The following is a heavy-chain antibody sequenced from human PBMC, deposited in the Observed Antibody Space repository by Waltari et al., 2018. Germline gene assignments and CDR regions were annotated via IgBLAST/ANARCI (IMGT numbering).Heavy chain of an antibody. J-gene: IGHJ4*02. Sequence: QVQLQQWGAGLLKPSETLSLTCAVYGGSFSGYYWRWIRPPPGKGLEWIGEINHSGSTNYNPSLKSRVTISVDTSKNQFSLKLSSVTAADTAVYYCARFIVPAAMGPYSSSWYDDSQFDYWGQGTLVTVSS. V-gene: IGHV4-34*01. CDR2: INHSGST. D-gene: IGHD6-13*01. CDR1: GGSFSGYY. CDR3: ARFIVPAAMGPYSSSWYDDSQFDY.